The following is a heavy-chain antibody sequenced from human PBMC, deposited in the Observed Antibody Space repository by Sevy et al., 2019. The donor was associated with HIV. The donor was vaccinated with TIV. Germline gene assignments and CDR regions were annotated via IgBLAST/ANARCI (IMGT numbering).Heavy chain of an antibody. Sequence: WGSLRLSCVASGFIFSTYGMHWVRQAPGKGLEWVAVIWYDGINKDYADSVKGRFIISRDNSKNTMYLEMDSLRAEDTAVYYCARDSRNGLDPWGQGALVTVSS. CDR1: GFIFSTYG. V-gene: IGHV3-33*01. J-gene: IGHJ5*02. CDR3: ARDSRNGLDP. CDR2: IWYDGINK. D-gene: IGHD2-8*01.